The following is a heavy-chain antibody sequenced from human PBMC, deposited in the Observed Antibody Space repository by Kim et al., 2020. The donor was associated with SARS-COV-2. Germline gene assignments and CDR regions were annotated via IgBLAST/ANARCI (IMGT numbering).Heavy chain of an antibody. J-gene: IGHJ4*02. V-gene: IGHV3-7*04. CDR1: GFTFSDYW. D-gene: IGHD3-16*01. CDR3: AREWGYFDY. Sequence: GGSLRLSCAASGFTFSDYWMSWLRQTPGKGLEWVSNMKPDGSEEYYVDSVKGRFTISRDNGKNSLFLQMNSLRAEDTAVYYCAREWGYFDYWGQGILVTVSS. CDR2: MKPDGSEE.